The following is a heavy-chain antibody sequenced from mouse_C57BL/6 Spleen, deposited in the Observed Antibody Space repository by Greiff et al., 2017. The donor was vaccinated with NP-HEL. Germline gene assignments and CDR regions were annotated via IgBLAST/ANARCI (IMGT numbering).Heavy chain of an antibody. V-gene: IGHV1-64*01. CDR3: AREAPTDYSNYDFDY. Sequence: QVQLQQPGAELVKPGASVKLSCKASGYTFTSYWMHWVKQRPGQGLEWIGMIHPNSGSTNYNEKFKSKATLTVDKSSSTAYMQLSSLTSEDSAVYYCAREAPTDYSNYDFDYWGQGTTLTVSS. CDR2: IHPNSGST. CDR1: GYTFTSYW. D-gene: IGHD2-5*01. J-gene: IGHJ2*01.